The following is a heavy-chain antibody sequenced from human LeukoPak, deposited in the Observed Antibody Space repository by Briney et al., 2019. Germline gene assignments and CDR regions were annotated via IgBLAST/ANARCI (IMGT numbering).Heavy chain of an antibody. V-gene: IGHV3-48*01. J-gene: IGHJ4*02. CDR1: GFLFSNYN. Sequence: GGSLRLSCAPSGFLFSNYNMNWVRQAPGKGLEWASYISSTSSSIYYADSVKGRFTISGDNAKNSLYLQMSSLRAEDTGVYYCARALGYSYGYVIDYWGQGTLVTVSS. CDR3: ARALGYSYGYVIDY. CDR2: ISSTSSSI. D-gene: IGHD5-18*01.